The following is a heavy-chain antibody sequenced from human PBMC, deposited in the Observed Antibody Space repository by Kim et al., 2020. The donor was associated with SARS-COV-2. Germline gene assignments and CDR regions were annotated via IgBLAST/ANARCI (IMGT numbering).Heavy chain of an antibody. Sequence: GGSLRLSCAASGFTFSSYAMSWVRQAPGKGLEWVSAISGSGGSTYYADSVKGRFTISRDNSKNTLYLQMNSLRAEDTAVYYCAKDQGSGYARSGFDYWGQGTLVTVSS. CDR1: GFTFSSYA. CDR2: ISGSGGST. CDR3: AKDQGSGYARSGFDY. D-gene: IGHD5-12*01. V-gene: IGHV3-23*01. J-gene: IGHJ4*02.